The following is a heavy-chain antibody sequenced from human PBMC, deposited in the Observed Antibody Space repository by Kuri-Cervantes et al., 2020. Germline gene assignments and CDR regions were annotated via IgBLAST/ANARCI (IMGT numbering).Heavy chain of an antibody. D-gene: IGHD2-15*01. CDR1: GYTFTDYY. J-gene: IGHJ4*02. CDR3: ARAAVGGDLGYCSGGSCYQLGAFDY. Sequence: ASVKVSCKASGYTFTDYYIHWVRQAPGQGLEWMGWINPNSGGTNYAQKFQGWVTMTRDTSISTAYMELSRLRSDDTAVYYCARAAVGGDLGYCSGGSCYQLGAFDYWGQGTLVTVSS. CDR2: INPNSGGT. V-gene: IGHV1-2*04.